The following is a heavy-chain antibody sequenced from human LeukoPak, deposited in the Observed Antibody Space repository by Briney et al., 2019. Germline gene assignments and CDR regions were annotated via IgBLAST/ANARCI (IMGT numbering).Heavy chain of an antibody. CDR2: INHSGST. V-gene: IGHV4-34*01. CDR1: GGALSGYY. CDR3: ARTAPLAAAGSPRWFDP. D-gene: IGHD6-13*01. J-gene: IGHJ5*02. Sequence: SETLSLTCAVYGGALSGYYWSWIRQPPGKGLGWIGEINHSGSTNYNPSLKSRVTISVDTSKNQFSLKLSSVTAADTAVYYCARTAPLAAAGSPRWFDPWGQGTLVTVSS.